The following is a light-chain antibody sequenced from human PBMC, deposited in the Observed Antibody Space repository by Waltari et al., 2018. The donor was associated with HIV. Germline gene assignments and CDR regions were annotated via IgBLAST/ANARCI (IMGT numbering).Light chain of an antibody. Sequence: DIQMTQSPSTLSASVGDRVTITCRASQSISSWLAWYQQKPGKAPKLLIYKTSSLETGVPSRFSGRGSGTEFTLTINSLQPDDFATYYCQQYNSYPGYTFGQGPSWRSN. J-gene: IGKJ2*01. V-gene: IGKV1-5*03. CDR1: QSISSW. CDR3: QQYNSYPGYT. CDR2: KTS.